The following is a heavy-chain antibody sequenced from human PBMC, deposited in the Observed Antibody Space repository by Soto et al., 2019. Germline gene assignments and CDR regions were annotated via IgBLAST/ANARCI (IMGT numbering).Heavy chain of an antibody. CDR3: AREGLGYNYYYYYMDV. Sequence: GGSLRLSCAASGFTVSSNYMSWVRQAPGKGLEWVSVIYSGGSTYYADSVKGRFTISRDNSKNTLYLQMNSLRAEDTAVYYCAREGLGYNYYYYYMDVWGKGTTVTVSS. J-gene: IGHJ6*03. CDR2: IYSGGST. CDR1: GFTVSSNY. V-gene: IGHV3-66*01. D-gene: IGHD6-13*01.